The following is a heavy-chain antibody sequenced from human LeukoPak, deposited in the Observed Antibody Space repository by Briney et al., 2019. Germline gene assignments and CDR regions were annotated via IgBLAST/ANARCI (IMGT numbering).Heavy chain of an antibody. J-gene: IGHJ4*02. CDR3: AREGTTTPGEDYFDY. Sequence: SETLSLTSTVSGGSISSYYWSCIRQPPRKGLERIGYIYYSGSTNYNPSLKSRVTISVDTSKNQFSLKLSSVAAADTAVYYWAREGTTTPGEDYFDYWGQGTLVTVSS. CDR2: IYYSGST. CDR1: GGSISSYY. D-gene: IGHD1-1*01. V-gene: IGHV4-59*13.